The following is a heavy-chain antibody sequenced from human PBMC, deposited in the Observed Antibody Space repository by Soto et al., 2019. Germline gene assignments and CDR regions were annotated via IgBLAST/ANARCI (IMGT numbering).Heavy chain of an antibody. Sequence: GESLKISCKGSGYTFTSYWITWVRQMPGKGLEWMGRIDTSNSFTDYNPSFECHVTLSADMSVSTAYLQWSGLKASDTAVYFRARHTGLGPIPFDYWGQGTPVTVSS. V-gene: IGHV5-10-1*01. CDR1: GYTFTSYW. J-gene: IGHJ4*02. CDR2: IDTSNSFT. CDR3: ARHTGLGPIPFDY.